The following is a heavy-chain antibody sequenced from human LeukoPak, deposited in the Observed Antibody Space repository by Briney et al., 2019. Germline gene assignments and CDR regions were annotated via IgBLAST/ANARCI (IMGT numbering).Heavy chain of an antibody. D-gene: IGHD3-22*01. V-gene: IGHV4-34*01. Sequence: SETLSLTCAVYGGSFSGYYWSWIRQPPGKGLEWIGEINHSGSTNYNPSLTSRVTISVDTSKNQFSLKLSSVTAADTAVYYCARRRPSHYYDSSGYFRAFDYWGQGTLVTVSS. J-gene: IGHJ4*02. CDR1: GGSFSGYY. CDR2: INHSGST. CDR3: ARRRPSHYYDSSGYFRAFDY.